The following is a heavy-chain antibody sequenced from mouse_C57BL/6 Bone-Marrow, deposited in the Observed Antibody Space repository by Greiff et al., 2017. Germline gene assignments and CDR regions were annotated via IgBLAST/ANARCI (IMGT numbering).Heavy chain of an antibody. Sequence: EVKLMESGGGLVKPGGSLKLSCAASGFTFSSYTMSWVRQTPEKRLQWVAAISGGGGNTSYPDSVKGRFTISRDNDKNSLYLQMSSLRSEDTALYYCSRQVTTVLATKYFDVWGTGTTVTVSS. V-gene: IGHV5-9*01. J-gene: IGHJ1*03. D-gene: IGHD1-1*01. CDR3: SRQVTTVLATKYFDV. CDR1: GFTFSSYT. CDR2: ISGGGGNT.